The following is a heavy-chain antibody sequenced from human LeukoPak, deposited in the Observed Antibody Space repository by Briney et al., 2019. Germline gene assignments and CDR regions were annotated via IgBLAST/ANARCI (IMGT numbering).Heavy chain of an antibody. V-gene: IGHV3-30-3*01. CDR2: ISYDGSNK. D-gene: IGHD6-19*01. CDR3: ARSRGYRSGWPFDI. CDR1: GFTFSSYA. Sequence: GGSLRLSCAASGFTFSSYAMHWVRQAPGKGLEWAAVISYDGSNKYYADSVKGRFTISRDNSKNTLYLRMNSLRAEDTAVYYCARSRGYRSGWPFDIWGQGTMVTVSS. J-gene: IGHJ3*02.